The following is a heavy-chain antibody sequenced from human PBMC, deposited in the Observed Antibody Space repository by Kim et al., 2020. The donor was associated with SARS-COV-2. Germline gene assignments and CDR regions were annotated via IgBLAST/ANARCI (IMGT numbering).Heavy chain of an antibody. Sequence: ASVKVSCKASGYTFTSYAMHWVRRAPGQRLEWMGWINAGNGNTKYSQKFQGRVTITRDTSASTAYMELSSLRSEDTAVYYCARVYCTNGVCYSLGYWGQGTLVTVSS. CDR2: INAGNGNT. J-gene: IGHJ4*02. V-gene: IGHV1-3*01. D-gene: IGHD2-8*01. CDR1: GYTFTSYA. CDR3: ARVYCTNGVCYSLGY.